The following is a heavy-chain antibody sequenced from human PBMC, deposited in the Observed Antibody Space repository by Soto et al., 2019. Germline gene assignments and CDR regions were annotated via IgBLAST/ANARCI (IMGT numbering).Heavy chain of an antibody. V-gene: IGHV1-8*01. CDR2: MNPNSGNT. Sequence: QVQLVQSGAEVKKPGASVKVSCKASGYTFTSYDINWVRQATGQGLEWMGWMNPNSGNTGYAQKFQGRVTMTRNTSISTSYMELSSLRSEDTAVYYCARTVTTRYYYYRDVWGKGTTVTVSS. J-gene: IGHJ6*03. CDR1: GYTFTSYD. D-gene: IGHD4-17*01. CDR3: ARTVTTRYYYYRDV.